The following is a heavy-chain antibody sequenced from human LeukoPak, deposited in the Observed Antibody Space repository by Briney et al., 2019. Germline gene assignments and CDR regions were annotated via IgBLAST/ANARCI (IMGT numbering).Heavy chain of an antibody. J-gene: IGHJ3*02. CDR3: TREDRDTFDI. CDR1: GDSVSNNIAA. CDR2: TYYRSKWHN. Sequence: PSQTLSLTCAISGDSVSNNIAAWTWIRQSPSRGLEWLGRTYYRSKWHNDYAVSVRGRITVNPDTSKNQFSLQLNSVAPEDTAVYYCTREDRDTFDIWGQGTVVTVSS. V-gene: IGHV6-1*01.